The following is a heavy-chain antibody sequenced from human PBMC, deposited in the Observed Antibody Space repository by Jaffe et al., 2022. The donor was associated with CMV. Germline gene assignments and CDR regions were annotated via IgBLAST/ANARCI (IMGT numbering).Heavy chain of an antibody. V-gene: IGHV3-48*03. CDR3: AREGPGNDDHTYLMAFDI. Sequence: EVQLVESGGGLVQPGGSLRLSCAASGFTFSSYEMNWVRQAPGKGLEWVSYISSSGSTIYYADSVKGRFTISRDNAKNSLYLQMNSLRAEDTAVYYCAREGPGNDDHTYLMAFDIWGQGTMVTVSS. D-gene: IGHD1-1*01. CDR2: ISSSGSTI. J-gene: IGHJ3*02. CDR1: GFTFSSYE.